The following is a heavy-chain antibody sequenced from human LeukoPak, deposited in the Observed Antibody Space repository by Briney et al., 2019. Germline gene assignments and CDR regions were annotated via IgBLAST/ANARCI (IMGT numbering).Heavy chain of an antibody. Sequence: PGGSLRLSCAASGFTFSSYWMSWVRQAPGKGLEWVANIKQDGSEKYYVDSVKGRFTISRDNAKNSLYLQMNSLRAEDTALYYCARAGESYYFDYWGQGTLVTVSS. D-gene: IGHD2-21*01. CDR1: GFTFSSYW. CDR2: IKQDGSEK. CDR3: ARAGESYYFDY. V-gene: IGHV3-7*03. J-gene: IGHJ4*02.